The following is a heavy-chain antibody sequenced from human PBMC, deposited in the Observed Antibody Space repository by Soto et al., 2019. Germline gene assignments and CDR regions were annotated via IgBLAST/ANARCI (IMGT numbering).Heavy chain of an antibody. CDR2: ISGSGGST. CDR3: AKDWHVGMIFDY. D-gene: IGHD1-26*01. Sequence: HPGGSLRLSCAASGFTFSSYAMSWVRQAPGKGLEWVSAISGSGGSTYYADSVKGRFTISRDNSKNTLYLQMNSLRAEDTAVYYCAKDWHVGMIFDYWGQGTLVTVSS. J-gene: IGHJ4*02. CDR1: GFTFSSYA. V-gene: IGHV3-23*01.